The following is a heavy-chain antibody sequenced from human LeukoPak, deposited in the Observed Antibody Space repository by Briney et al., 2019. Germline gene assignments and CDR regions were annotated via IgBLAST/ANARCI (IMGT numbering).Heavy chain of an antibody. CDR2: IAYDGRNK. CDR1: GFTFSTYA. V-gene: IGHV3-30*04. D-gene: IGHD6-19*01. CDR3: AKDQGDMSGWYFGY. Sequence: GGSLTLSCAASGFTFSTYAMHWVRQAPGKGLEWVAVIAYDGRNKSYTESMKDRFTISRDNSKNTLYQQMSSLKPEDTATYYCAKDQGDMSGWYFGYWGQGTRVTVSS. J-gene: IGHJ4*02.